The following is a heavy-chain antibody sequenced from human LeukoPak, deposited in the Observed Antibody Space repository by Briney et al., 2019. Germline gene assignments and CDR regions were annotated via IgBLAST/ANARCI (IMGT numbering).Heavy chain of an antibody. CDR1: GESLNSYY. J-gene: IGHJ4*02. D-gene: IGHD2-15*01. CDR2: IYESGTT. Sequence: PSETLSLTCAVYGESLNSYYWSGVRQPPGEGLEWIGEIYESGTTKYNPSLKSRVAISMVPSKQQFSLRLSSVTAADTAVYYCARGAWATRLASWGLGTPVIVSS. CDR3: ARGAWATRLAS. V-gene: IGHV4-34*01.